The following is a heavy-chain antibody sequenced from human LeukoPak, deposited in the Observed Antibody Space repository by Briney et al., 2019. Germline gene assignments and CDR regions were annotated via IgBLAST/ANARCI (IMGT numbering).Heavy chain of an antibody. CDR1: GYSISSGYY. D-gene: IGHD3-10*01. V-gene: IGHV4-38-2*01. Sequence: SETLSLTCAVSGYSISSGYYWGWIRQPPGKGLEWIGSISHSGRTYYNPSLKSRVTMSVDTSKNQLSLRLSSVTAADTAVYYCARLSFGELSDWGRGTLVTVSS. CDR2: ISHSGRT. J-gene: IGHJ4*02. CDR3: ARLSFGELSD.